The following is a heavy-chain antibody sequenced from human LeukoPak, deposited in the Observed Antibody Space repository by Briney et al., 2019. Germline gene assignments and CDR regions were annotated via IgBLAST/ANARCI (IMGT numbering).Heavy chain of an antibody. Sequence: GSSVKVSCKASGGTFSSYAISWVRQAPGQGLEWMGRIIPILGIANYAQKFQGRVTITADKSTSTTYMELSSLRSEDTAVYYCARKFGGSFDYWGQGTLVTVSS. D-gene: IGHD3-16*01. CDR3: ARKFGGSFDY. J-gene: IGHJ4*02. CDR2: IIPILGIA. CDR1: GGTFSSYA. V-gene: IGHV1-69*04.